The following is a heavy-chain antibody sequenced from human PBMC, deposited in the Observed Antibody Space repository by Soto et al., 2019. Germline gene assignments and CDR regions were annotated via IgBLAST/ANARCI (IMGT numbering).Heavy chain of an antibody. J-gene: IGHJ6*02. V-gene: IGHV1-58*01. Sequence: GASVKVSCKASGFTFTSSAVQWVRQARGQRLEWIGWIVVGSGNTNYAQKFQERVTITRDMSTSTAYMELSSLRSEDTAVYYCAAGGVEAAAGTYYYYYGMDVWG. CDR1: GFTFTSSA. CDR2: IVVGSGNT. CDR3: AAGGVEAAAGTYYYYYGMDV. D-gene: IGHD6-13*01.